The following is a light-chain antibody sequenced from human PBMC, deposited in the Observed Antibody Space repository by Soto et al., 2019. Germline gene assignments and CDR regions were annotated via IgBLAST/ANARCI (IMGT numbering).Light chain of an antibody. Sequence: XTISCSGSNSSIGNHCVCWYQLLPGTAPNLLIYDNNKRPPETPYRFSGSKSGTSATLGITGLQTGYEADYYCGTSDRIMSAGVFGTGTTVTV. V-gene: IGLV1-51*01. CDR1: NSSIGNHC. CDR2: DNN. J-gene: IGLJ1*01. CDR3: GTSDRIMSAGV.